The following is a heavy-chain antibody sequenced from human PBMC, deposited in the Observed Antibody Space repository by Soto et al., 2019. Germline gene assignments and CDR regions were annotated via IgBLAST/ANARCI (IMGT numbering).Heavy chain of an antibody. CDR1: GGSISSGGYY. J-gene: IGHJ5*02. V-gene: IGHV4-31*03. Sequence: SETLSLTCTVSGGSISSGGYYWSWIRQHPGKGLEWIGYIYYSGSTYYNPSLKSRVTISVDTSKNQFSLKLSSVTAADTAVYYCARDSRIVAPLGFDTWGEGTTVTVSS. CDR2: IYYSGST. CDR3: ARDSRIVAPLGFDT. D-gene: IGHD2-15*01.